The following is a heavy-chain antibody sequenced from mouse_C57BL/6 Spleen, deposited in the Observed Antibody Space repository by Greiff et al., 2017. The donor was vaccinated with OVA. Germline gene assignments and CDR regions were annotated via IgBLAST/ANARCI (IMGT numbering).Heavy chain of an antibody. CDR2: IYPSDSET. CDR1: GYTFTSYW. CDR3: ARGAYYDYVY. D-gene: IGHD2-4*01. V-gene: IGHV1-61*01. Sequence: VQLQQPGAELVRPGSSVKLSCKASGYTFTSYWMDWVKQRPGQGLEWIGNIYPSDSETHYNQKFKDKATLTVDKSSSTAYMQLSSLTSEDSAVYDCARGAYYDYVYWGQGTLVTVSA. J-gene: IGHJ3*01.